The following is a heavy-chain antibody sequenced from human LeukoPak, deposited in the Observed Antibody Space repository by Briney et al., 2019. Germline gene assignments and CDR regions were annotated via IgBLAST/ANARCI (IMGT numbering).Heavy chain of an antibody. CDR1: GFTFSSYE. CDR2: ISGSGGST. J-gene: IGHJ5*02. Sequence: PGGSLRLSCAASGFTFSSYEMNWVRQAPGKGLEWVSAISGSGGSTYYADSVKGRFTISRDNSKNTLYLQMNSLRAEDTAVYYCAKGKRSSPNWFDPWGQGTLVTVSS. D-gene: IGHD6-13*01. CDR3: AKGKRSSPNWFDP. V-gene: IGHV3-23*01.